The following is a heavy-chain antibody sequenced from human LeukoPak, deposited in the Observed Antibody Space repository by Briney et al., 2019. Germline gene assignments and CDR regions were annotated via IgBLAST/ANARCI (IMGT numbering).Heavy chain of an antibody. CDR2: ISSSSSYI. CDR1: GFTVSSNY. V-gene: IGHV3-21*01. D-gene: IGHD3-10*01. J-gene: IGHJ4*02. Sequence: GGSLRLSCAASGFTVSSNYMNWVRQAPGKGLEWVSSISSSSSYIYYADSVKGRFTISRDNAKNSLYLQMNSLRAEDTAVYYCARDYYGSGNYIGWGQGTLVTVSS. CDR3: ARDYYGSGNYIG.